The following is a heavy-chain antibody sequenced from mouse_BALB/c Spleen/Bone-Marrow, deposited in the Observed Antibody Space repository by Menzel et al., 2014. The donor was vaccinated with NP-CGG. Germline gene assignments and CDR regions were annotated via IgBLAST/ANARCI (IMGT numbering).Heavy chain of an antibody. CDR2: IYPGDGDT. Sequence: QVQLKQSGAELARPGASVKLSCKASGYTFTSYWMQWVKQRPGQGLEWIGAIYPGDGDTRNTQKFKGKATLTADKSSSAAYMQLSSFASEDSAVYYCARKYYNGSSWSAMGYWGQGTSVTVSS. V-gene: IGHV1-87*01. D-gene: IGHD1-1*01. J-gene: IGHJ4*01. CDR1: GYTFTSYW. CDR3: ARKYYNGSSWSAMGY.